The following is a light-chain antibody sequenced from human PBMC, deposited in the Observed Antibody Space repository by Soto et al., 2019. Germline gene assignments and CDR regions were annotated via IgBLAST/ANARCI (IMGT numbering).Light chain of an antibody. J-gene: IGLJ1*01. CDR2: DVS. CDR1: NSEVVGYNY. Sequence: QSVLTQPASVSGSPGQSITISCTGTNSEVVGYNYVSWYQQHPGKAPKLMIYDVSNRPSGVSNRFSGSKSGNTASLTISGLQAEDEADYYCCSYAGSSTSLYVFGTGTKVTVL. V-gene: IGLV2-14*03. CDR3: CSYAGSSTSLYV.